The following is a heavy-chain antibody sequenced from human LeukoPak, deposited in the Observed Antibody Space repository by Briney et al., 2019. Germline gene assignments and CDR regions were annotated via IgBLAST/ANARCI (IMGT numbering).Heavy chain of an antibody. J-gene: IGHJ4*02. CDR3: ASCTSGGSCYSPPSYYFDY. Sequence: SETLSLTCTVSGGSVSSSSYYWGWIRQPPGKGLEWTGSIYYSGSTYYNPSLKSRVTISVDTSKNQFSLKLSSVTAADTALYYCASCTSGGSCYSPPSYYFDYWGQGTLVTVSS. V-gene: IGHV4-39*07. D-gene: IGHD2-15*01. CDR1: GGSVSSSSYY. CDR2: IYYSGST.